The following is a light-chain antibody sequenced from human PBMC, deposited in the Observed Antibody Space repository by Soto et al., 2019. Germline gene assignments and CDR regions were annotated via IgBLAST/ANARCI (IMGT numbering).Light chain of an antibody. CDR1: SRDVGGYNY. J-gene: IGLJ2*01. V-gene: IGLV2-14*01. CDR2: EVS. CDR3: SSYTSSSTLVV. Sequence: QSALTQPASVSGSPGQSITISCTGTSRDVGGYNYVSWYQQHPGKAPKLMIYEVSNRPSGVSNRFSGSKSGNTASLTISGLQAEEEAAYYCSSYTSSSTLVVFGGGTKVTVL.